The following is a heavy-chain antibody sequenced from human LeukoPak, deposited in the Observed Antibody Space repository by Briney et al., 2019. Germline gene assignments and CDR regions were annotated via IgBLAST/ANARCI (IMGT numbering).Heavy chain of an antibody. CDR3: ARDRSYSYYGMDV. CDR1: GRSLSSGGYY. V-gene: IGHV4-31*03. CDR2: IYYSRST. J-gene: IGHJ6*02. Sequence: SQTLSLTCTVSGRSLSSGGYYWSWLRQHPGKGLEWIGYIYYSRSTYYNPSLKSRVTISVDTSKNQFSLKLSSVTAADTAVYYCARDRSYSYYGMDVWGQGTTVTVSS.